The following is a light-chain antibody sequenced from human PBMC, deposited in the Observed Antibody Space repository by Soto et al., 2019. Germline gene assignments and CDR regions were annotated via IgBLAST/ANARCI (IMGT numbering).Light chain of an antibody. Sequence: DIQMTQSPSTLSASVGDRVTITCRASQSISSWLAWYQQKPGKAPKLLIYKASSLESGVPSRFSGSGSGTEITLSIRSLQPDDFATYYCQQYNSYPWTFGQGTKVEIK. CDR1: QSISSW. V-gene: IGKV1-5*03. CDR2: KAS. J-gene: IGKJ1*01. CDR3: QQYNSYPWT.